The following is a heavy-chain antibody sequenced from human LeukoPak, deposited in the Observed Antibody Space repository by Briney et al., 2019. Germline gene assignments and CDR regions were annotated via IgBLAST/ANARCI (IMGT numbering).Heavy chain of an antibody. V-gene: IGHV3-53*01. D-gene: IGHD1/OR15-1a*01. CDR3: ATTGITRTEINY. CDR1: GFSVSTKY. J-gene: IGHJ4*02. CDR2: IYSGETT. Sequence: GGSLRLSCAASGFSVSTKYMNWVRQAPGKRLEWVSVIYSGETTYYADSVKGRFTISRDSSKNTLYLQMNSLRTEDTAVYYCATTGITRTEINYWGQGTLVTVSS.